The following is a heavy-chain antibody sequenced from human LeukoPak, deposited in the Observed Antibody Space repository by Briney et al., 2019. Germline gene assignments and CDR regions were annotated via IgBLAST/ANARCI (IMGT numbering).Heavy chain of an antibody. CDR3: AIGGGLLWMGEFPRFFDP. D-gene: IGHD3-16*01. J-gene: IGHJ5*02. Sequence: QPGGSLRLSCAASGFTFSSYAMSWVRQAPGKGLEWISTISGGGGSTWYTDSVKGRFTISRDSSKNTLYLQMNSLRADDTAVYYCAIGGGLLWMGEFPRFFDPWGQGTLVTVSS. V-gene: IGHV3-23*01. CDR1: GFTFSSYA. CDR2: ISGGGGST.